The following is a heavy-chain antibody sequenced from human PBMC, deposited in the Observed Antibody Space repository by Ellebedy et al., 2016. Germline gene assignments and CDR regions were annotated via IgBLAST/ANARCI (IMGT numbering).Heavy chain of an antibody. J-gene: IGHJ4*02. CDR3: AREGADIVATILD. D-gene: IGHD5-12*01. CDR2: TYYRSKYYN. CDR1: GDSVSSNSAA. V-gene: IGHV6-1*01. Sequence: SQTLSLTCAISGDSVSSNSAAWNWIRQSPSRGLEWLGRTYYRSKYYNDYALSVKSRITINPDTSKNQFSLHLKSVTPEDTAVYYCAREGADIVATILDWGQGTLVTVSS.